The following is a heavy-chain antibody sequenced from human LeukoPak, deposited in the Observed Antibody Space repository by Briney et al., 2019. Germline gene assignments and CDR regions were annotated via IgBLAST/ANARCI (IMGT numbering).Heavy chain of an antibody. V-gene: IGHV1-24*01. J-gene: IGHJ4*02. D-gene: IGHD6-13*01. CDR2: FDPEDGET. CDR3: ATPYSSSWKNEHYFDY. CDR1: GYTLTELS. Sequence: ASVKVSCKVSGYTLTELSMHWVRQAPGKGLEWMGGFDPEDGETIYAQKFQGRVTMTEDTSTDTAYMELSSLRSEDTAVYYCATPYSSSWKNEHYFDYWGQGTLVTVSS.